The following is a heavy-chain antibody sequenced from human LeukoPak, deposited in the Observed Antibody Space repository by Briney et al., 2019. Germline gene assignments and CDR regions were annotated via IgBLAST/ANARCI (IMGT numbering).Heavy chain of an antibody. V-gene: IGHV1-18*01. Sequence: ASVKVSCKASGYTFTSYGISWVRQAPGQGLEWMGWNSAYNGNTNYAQKLQGRVTMTTDTSTSTAYMELRSLRSDDTAVYYCARTIPSYYYDSSGFSIFDYWGQGILVTVSS. D-gene: IGHD3-22*01. CDR3: ARTIPSYYYDSSGFSIFDY. J-gene: IGHJ4*02. CDR1: GYTFTSYG. CDR2: NSAYNGNT.